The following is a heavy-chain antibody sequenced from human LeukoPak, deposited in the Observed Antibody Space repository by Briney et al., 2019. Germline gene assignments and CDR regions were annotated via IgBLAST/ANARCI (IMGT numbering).Heavy chain of an antibody. V-gene: IGHV3-64D*06. D-gene: IGHD3-10*01. CDR3: ARVYYGSGSYYIPRRHSYGMDV. CDR1: GFTFSSYA. J-gene: IGHJ6*02. CDR2: ISSKVGST. Sequence: GGSLRLSCSASGFTFSSYAMHWVCQAPGKGLEYVSAISSKVGSTYYADSVKGRFTISRDNSKNTLYLQMSSLRAEDTAVYYCARVYYGSGSYYIPRRHSYGMDVWGQGTTVTVSS.